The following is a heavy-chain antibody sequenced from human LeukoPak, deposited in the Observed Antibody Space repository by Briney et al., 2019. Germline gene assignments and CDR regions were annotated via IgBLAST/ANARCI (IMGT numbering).Heavy chain of an antibody. CDR1: GFTFSNYG. V-gene: IGHV3-30*03. J-gene: IGHJ3*02. Sequence: GGSLRFSCAASGFTFSNYGIHWVRQAPGKGLEWVAVISYDGSNQYYADSLKGRFTISRDNSKNTLYLQMNSLRAEDTAVYYCARRGGSGYDRADGFDIWGQGTRVTVSS. CDR2: ISYDGSNQ. D-gene: IGHD5-12*01. CDR3: ARRGGSGYDRADGFDI.